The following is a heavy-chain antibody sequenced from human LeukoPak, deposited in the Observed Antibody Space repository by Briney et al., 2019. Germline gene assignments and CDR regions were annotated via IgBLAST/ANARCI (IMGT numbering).Heavy chain of an antibody. D-gene: IGHD3-3*01. CDR1: GFTFSSYA. CDR2: ISGSGGST. Sequence: PGGSLRLSCAASGFTFSSYAKSWVRQAPGKGLEWVSAISGSGGSTYYADSVKGRFTISRDNSKNTLYLQMNSLRAEDTAVYFCAKKSLWSGPFDYWGQGTLVTVFS. J-gene: IGHJ4*02. V-gene: IGHV3-23*01. CDR3: AKKSLWSGPFDY.